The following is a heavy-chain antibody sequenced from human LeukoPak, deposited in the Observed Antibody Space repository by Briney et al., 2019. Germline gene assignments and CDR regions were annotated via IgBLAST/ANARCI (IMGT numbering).Heavy chain of an antibody. V-gene: IGHV4-59*01. CDR1: GGSISSYY. J-gene: IGHJ4*02. CDR3: AGVYCSSTSCSYRAFDY. Sequence: NSSETLSLTCTVAGGSISSYYWSWIRQPPGKGLEWIGYIYYSGSTNYNPSLKSRVTKSVDTSKNQFSLKLSSVTAADTAVYYCAGVYCSSTSCSYRAFDYWGQGTLVTVSS. CDR2: IYYSGST. D-gene: IGHD2-2*01.